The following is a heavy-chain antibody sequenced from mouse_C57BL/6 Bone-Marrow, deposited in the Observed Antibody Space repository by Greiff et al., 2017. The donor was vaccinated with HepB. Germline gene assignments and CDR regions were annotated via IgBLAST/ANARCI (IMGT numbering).Heavy chain of an antibody. V-gene: IGHV1-55*01. D-gene: IGHD5-1-1*01. J-gene: IGHJ1*03. CDR3: ARDTFFSIRYFDV. CDR2: IYPGSGST. Sequence: QVQLQQPGAELVKPGASVKMSCKASGYTFTSYWITWVKQRPGQGLEWIGDIYPGSGSTNYNETFKSKATLTVDTSSSTAYMQLSSLTSEDSAVYYGARDTFFSIRYFDVWGTGTTVTVSS. CDR1: GYTFTSYW.